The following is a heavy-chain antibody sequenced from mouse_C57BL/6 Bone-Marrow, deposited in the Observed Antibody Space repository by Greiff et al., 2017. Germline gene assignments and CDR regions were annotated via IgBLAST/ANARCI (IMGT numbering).Heavy chain of an antibody. CDR3: AKDYEYDATRDF. D-gene: IGHD2-4*01. CDR1: GYSFTDYY. CDR2: INPNNGTT. Sequence: VQLQQPGPELVKPGASVKISCKASGYSFTDYYMNWVKQSHGQSLEWIGVINPNNGTTRYNQKFKGKATLTVDQSSSTAYMQLNSLTSEDSAVYYGAKDYEYDATRDFWGQGTSVTV. J-gene: IGHJ4*01. V-gene: IGHV1-39*01.